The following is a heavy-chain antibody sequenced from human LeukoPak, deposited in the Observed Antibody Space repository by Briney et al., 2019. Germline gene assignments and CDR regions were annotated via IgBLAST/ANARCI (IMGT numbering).Heavy chain of an antibody. CDR2: ISGSDGST. CDR3: AKHKLGSKAKDY. CDR1: GFTFSSSA. D-gene: IGHD3-10*01. Sequence: GGSLRLSCAASGFTFSSSAMSWVRQAPGKGLEWVSAISGSDGSTTYADSVKGRFTISRDNSKNTLYLQMNSLRAEDTAVYYCAKHKLGSKAKDYWGQGTLVTVSS. J-gene: IGHJ4*02. V-gene: IGHV3-23*01.